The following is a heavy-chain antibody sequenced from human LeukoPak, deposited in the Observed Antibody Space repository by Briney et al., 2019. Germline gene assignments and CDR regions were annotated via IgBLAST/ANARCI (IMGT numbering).Heavy chain of an antibody. CDR3: ARAGSSWGIDY. Sequence: SETLSLTCAVSGGSISSGGYSWSWIRQPPGKGLEWIGYIYHSGSTYYNPSLKGRVTISVDRSKNQFSLKLSSVTAADTAVYYCARAGSSWGIDYWGQGTLVTVSS. D-gene: IGHD6-13*01. CDR2: IYHSGST. J-gene: IGHJ4*02. CDR1: GGSISSGGYS. V-gene: IGHV4-30-2*01.